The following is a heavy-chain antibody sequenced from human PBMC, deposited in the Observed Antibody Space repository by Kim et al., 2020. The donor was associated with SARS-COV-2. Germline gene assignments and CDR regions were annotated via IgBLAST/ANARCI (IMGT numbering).Heavy chain of an antibody. D-gene: IGHD3-16*01. CDR1: GYTFTSYG. Sequence: ASVKVSCKASGYTFTSYGISWVRQAPGQGLEWMGWISAYNGNPNYAQKLQGRVTMTTDTSTSTAYMELRSLRSDDTAVYYCARGAEANRDVHYYFDYWGQGTLVAVSS. V-gene: IGHV1-18*01. J-gene: IGHJ4*02. CDR2: ISAYNGNP. CDR3: ARGAEANRDVHYYFDY.